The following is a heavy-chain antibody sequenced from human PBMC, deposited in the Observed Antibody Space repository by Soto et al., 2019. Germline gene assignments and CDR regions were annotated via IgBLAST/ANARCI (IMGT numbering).Heavy chain of an antibody. V-gene: IGHV4-34*01. CDR2: INHSGST. CDR3: ARGDYGGNGPGGQTMDV. D-gene: IGHD4-17*01. J-gene: IGHJ6*02. Sequence: QVQLQQWGAGLLKPSETLSLTCAVYGGSFSGYYWSWIRQPPGKGLEWIGEINHSGSTNYNPSLKSRVTISVDTSKNQFSLKLSSVTAADTAVYYCARGDYGGNGPGGQTMDVWGQGTTVTVSS. CDR1: GGSFSGYY.